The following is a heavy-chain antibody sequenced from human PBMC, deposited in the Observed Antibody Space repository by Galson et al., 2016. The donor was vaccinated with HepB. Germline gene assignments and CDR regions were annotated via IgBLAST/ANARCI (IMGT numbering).Heavy chain of an antibody. D-gene: IGHD6-25*01. Sequence: QSGAEVKKPGESLKISCKGSGYSFTKYWVGWVRQMPGKGLGWMGIIYPGDADTKYSPSFQGHVTISADKSISTAYLQWSSLKASDIAMYYCARLESVSGASRTKVAPWGHGTLVIVSS. V-gene: IGHV5-51*01. CDR3: ARLESVSGASRTKVAP. CDR1: GYSFTKYW. J-gene: IGHJ5*02. CDR2: IYPGDADT.